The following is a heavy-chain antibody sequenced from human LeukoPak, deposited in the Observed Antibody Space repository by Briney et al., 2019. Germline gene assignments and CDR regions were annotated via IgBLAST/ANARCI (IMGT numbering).Heavy chain of an antibody. CDR3: AKGSSGSYYPGYFDY. CDR2: ISGNGGSS. Sequence: PGGSLRLSCAASGFTFGSFALSWVRQAPGKGLEWVPAISGNGGSSYYVDSVKGRFTISRDNSKNTLYLQMNSLRADDTAVYYCAKGSSGSYYPGYFDYWGQGTLVTVSS. V-gene: IGHV3-23*01. D-gene: IGHD1-26*01. CDR1: GFTFGSFA. J-gene: IGHJ4*02.